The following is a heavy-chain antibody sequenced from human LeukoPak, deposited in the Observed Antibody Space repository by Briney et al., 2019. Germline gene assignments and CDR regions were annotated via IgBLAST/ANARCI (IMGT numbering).Heavy chain of an antibody. Sequence: SQTLSLTCTVSGGSISSGGYYWSWIRQHPGKGLEWIGYIYYSGSTYYNPSLKSRLTIPVDTSKNQFSLKLSSVTAADTAVYYCARYSGSYYFDYWGQGTLVTVSS. J-gene: IGHJ4*02. CDR1: GGSISSGGYY. V-gene: IGHV4-31*03. CDR3: ARYSGSYYFDY. CDR2: IYYSGST. D-gene: IGHD6-6*01.